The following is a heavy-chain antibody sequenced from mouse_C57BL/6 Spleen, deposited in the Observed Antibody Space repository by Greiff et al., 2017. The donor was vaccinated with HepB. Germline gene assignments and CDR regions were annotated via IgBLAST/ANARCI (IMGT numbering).Heavy chain of an antibody. CDR1: GYTFTSYW. D-gene: IGHD2-10*01. CDR3: ARVAYYEGAMDY. CDR2: INPSSGYT. V-gene: IGHV1-7*01. Sequence: VQLQQSGAELAKPGASVKLSCKASGYTFTSYWMHWVQQRPGQGLEWIGYINPSSGYTKYNQKFKDKATLTAAKSSSTAYMQLSGLTYVDSAVYELARVAYYEGAMDYWGQGTSVTVSS. J-gene: IGHJ4*01.